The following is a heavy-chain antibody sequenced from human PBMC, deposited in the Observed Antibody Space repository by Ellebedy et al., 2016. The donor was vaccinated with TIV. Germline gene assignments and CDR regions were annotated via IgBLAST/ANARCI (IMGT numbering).Heavy chain of an antibody. D-gene: IGHD6-19*01. CDR1: GGSFRGYY. CDR2: INHSGST. J-gene: IGHJ6*02. V-gene: IGHV4-34*01. CDR3: ARHLAVAGRRVGGVSDLTYYYYGMDV. Sequence: SETLSLTCAVYGGSFRGYYWSWIRQPPGKGLEWIGEINHSGSTNYNPSLKSRVTVSVDTSKNQFSLKLSSLTAADTAVYYCARHLAVAGRRVGGVSDLTYYYYGMDVWGQGTTVTVSS.